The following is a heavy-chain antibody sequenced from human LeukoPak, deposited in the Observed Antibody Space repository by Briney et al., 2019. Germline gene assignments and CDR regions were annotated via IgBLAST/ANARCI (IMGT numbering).Heavy chain of an antibody. J-gene: IGHJ6*02. D-gene: IGHD3-10*01. V-gene: IGHV4-31*03. CDR2: IYSSGST. Sequence: PSETLSLTCTVSGGSISSGGNYWTWIRQHPEKGLEWIGYIYSSGSTFYNPSLKSRITISADTSKNHFSLTLNSVTAADTAVYYCARDRITMIRAYGLDVWGQGAAVTVSS. CDR1: GGSISSGGNY. CDR3: ARDRITMIRAYGLDV.